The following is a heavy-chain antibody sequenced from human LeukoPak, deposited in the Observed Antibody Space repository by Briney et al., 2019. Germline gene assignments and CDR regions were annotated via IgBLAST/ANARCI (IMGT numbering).Heavy chain of an antibody. J-gene: IGHJ3*01. Sequence: SETLSLTCTVCGGSISSHYGRWVRQPPGKGLEWLGYIYNSGSTNYTPSLKSRVTISLDTSKNQFSLHLTSVTAADTAVYFCARDDYGVFDAFDVWGQGTVVTVSS. CDR2: IYNSGST. CDR3: ARDDYGVFDAFDV. CDR1: GGSISSHY. D-gene: IGHD3-16*01. V-gene: IGHV4-59*08.